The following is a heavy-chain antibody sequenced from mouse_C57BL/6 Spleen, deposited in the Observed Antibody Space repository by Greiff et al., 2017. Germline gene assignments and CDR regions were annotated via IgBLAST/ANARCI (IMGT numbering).Heavy chain of an antibody. D-gene: IGHD1-1*01. CDR1: GYTFTDYY. Sequence: EVKLQQSGPELVKPGASVKISCKASGYTFTDYYMNWVKQSHGKSLEWIGDINPNNGGTSYNQKFKGKATLTVDKSSSTAYMELRSLTSEDSAVYYCASRHYYGSSWAYWGQGTLVTVSA. CDR2: INPNNGGT. J-gene: IGHJ3*01. CDR3: ASRHYYGSSWAY. V-gene: IGHV1-26*01.